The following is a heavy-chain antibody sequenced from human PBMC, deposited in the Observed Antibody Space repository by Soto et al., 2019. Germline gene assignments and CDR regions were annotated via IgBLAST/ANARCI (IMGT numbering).Heavy chain of an antibody. CDR1: GDSVSSNSAA. CDR3: ARGIGIAVAGYYYYGMDV. Sequence: SQTLSLTCAISGDSVSSNSAAWNWIRQSPSRGLEWLGRTYYRSKWYNDYAVSVKSRITINPDTSKNQFSLQLNSVTPEDTAVYYCARGIGIAVAGYYYYGMDVWGQGTTVTVSS. J-gene: IGHJ6*02. V-gene: IGHV6-1*01. CDR2: TYYRSKWYN. D-gene: IGHD6-19*01.